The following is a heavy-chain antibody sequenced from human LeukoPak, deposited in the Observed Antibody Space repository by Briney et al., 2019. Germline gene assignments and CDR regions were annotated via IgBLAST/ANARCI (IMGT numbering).Heavy chain of an antibody. J-gene: IGHJ4*02. V-gene: IGHV3-20*04. D-gene: IGHD2-21*02. CDR1: GFIFSDYS. Sequence: TGGSLRLSCAASGFIFSDYSMNWVRQAPGKGLEWVSGTNWDGGRTGYADSVKGRFTISRDNAKNSLYLQMNSLRVEDTAMYYCARDGLRRPPTPYCGGDCPLDYWGQGTLVSVSS. CDR2: TNWDGGRT. CDR3: ARDGLRRPPTPYCGGDCPLDY.